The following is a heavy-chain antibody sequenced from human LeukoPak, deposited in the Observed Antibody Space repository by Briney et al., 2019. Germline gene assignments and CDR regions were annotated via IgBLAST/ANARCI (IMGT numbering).Heavy chain of an antibody. J-gene: IGHJ5*02. CDR2: IYYSGST. V-gene: IGHV4-39*01. CDR1: GGSISSSSYY. D-gene: IGHD2-15*01. CDR3: ARGSGGGQNWFDP. Sequence: SETLSLTCTVSGGSISSSSYYWGWIRQPPGKGLEWIGSIYYSGSTYYNPSLKSRVTISVDTSKNQFSLKPSSVTAADTAVYYCARGSGGGQNWFDPWGQGTLVTVSS.